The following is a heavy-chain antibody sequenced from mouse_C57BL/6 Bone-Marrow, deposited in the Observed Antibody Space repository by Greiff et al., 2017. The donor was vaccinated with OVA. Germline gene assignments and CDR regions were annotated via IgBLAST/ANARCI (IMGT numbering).Heavy chain of an antibody. CDR1: GFNIKDDY. D-gene: IGHD1-1*01. Sequence: HVKQSGAELVRPGASVKLSCTASGFNIKDDYMHWVKQRPEQGLEWIGWIDPENGDTEYASKFQGKATITADTSSNTAYLQLSSLTSEDTAVYYCTPVVGYWGQGTTLTVSS. CDR3: TPVVGY. J-gene: IGHJ2*01. V-gene: IGHV14-4*01. CDR2: IDPENGDT.